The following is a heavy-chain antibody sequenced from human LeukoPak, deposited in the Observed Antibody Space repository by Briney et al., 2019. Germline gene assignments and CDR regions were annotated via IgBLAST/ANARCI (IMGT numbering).Heavy chain of an antibody. J-gene: IGHJ6*02. Sequence: GGSLRLSCAASGFIVRRNYMTWVREGPGKGREWVSVIYRGRNTFYTDSVRGRFTISRDNSKNILYLQMNSLRPEDTAVYYCARASGYSDYYYYGMDVWGQGTTVTASS. CDR1: GFIVRRNY. D-gene: IGHD3-22*01. CDR3: ARASGYSDYYYYGMDV. V-gene: IGHV3-53*05. CDR2: IYRGRNT.